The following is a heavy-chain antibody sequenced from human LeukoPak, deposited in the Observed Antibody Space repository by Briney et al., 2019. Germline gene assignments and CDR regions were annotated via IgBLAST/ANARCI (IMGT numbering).Heavy chain of an antibody. CDR2: IRSTGVDT. CDR1: GFTFSMYS. Sequence: PGGSLRLSCAASGFTFSMYSMSWVRQAPGKGLEWVSAIRSTGVDTYYAGSVRGRFTISRDNSRGTLSLQMNSLRAEDTAVYFCAILSWDGRGSFYWGQGALVTVSS. J-gene: IGHJ4*02. CDR3: AILSWDGRGSFY. V-gene: IGHV3-23*01. D-gene: IGHD2/OR15-2a*01.